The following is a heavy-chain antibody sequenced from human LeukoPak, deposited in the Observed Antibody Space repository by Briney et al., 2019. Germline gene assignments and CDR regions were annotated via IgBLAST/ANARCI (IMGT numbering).Heavy chain of an antibody. CDR1: GGTFSSYA. CDR2: FDPEDGET. Sequence: ASVKVSCKASGGTFSSYAISWVRQAPGQGLEWMGGFDPEDGETIYAQKFQGRVTMTEDTSTDTAYMELSSLRSEGTAVYYCATAMVRGVYFDYWGQGTLVTVSS. D-gene: IGHD3-10*01. V-gene: IGHV1-24*01. CDR3: ATAMVRGVYFDY. J-gene: IGHJ4*02.